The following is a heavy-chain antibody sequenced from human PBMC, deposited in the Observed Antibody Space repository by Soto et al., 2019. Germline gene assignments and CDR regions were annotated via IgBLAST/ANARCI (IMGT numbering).Heavy chain of an antibody. D-gene: IGHD3-10*01. J-gene: IGHJ3*02. CDR1: GFTFRSFG. CDR3: AKDMGPSPRPPDSLDI. Sequence: QMQLAESGGNVVQPGRSLRLSCLASGFTFRSFGMHWVRQAPGKGLEWVATISHDGKKDYYAKSVKGRFTLSRDNSRDTIYLEMNSVKVDDSAVYYCAKDMGPSPRPPDSLDIWGQGTVVTVSS. V-gene: IGHV3-30*18. CDR2: ISHDGKKD.